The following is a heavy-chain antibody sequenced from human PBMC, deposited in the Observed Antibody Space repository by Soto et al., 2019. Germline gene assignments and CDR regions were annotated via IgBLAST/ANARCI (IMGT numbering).Heavy chain of an antibody. CDR2: MNSDGSRT. D-gene: IGHD1-1*01. V-gene: IGHV3-74*01. CDR1: GFTFSSDW. CDR3: ARGPRGWNGFDA. Sequence: VQLVESGGGLVQPGGSLRLSCAASGFTFSSDWMHWVRQTPGTGLVWLSRMNSDGSRTSYADAVKGRFTISRDNAKNSLYLQMDSLRAGDTAVYYCARGPRGWNGFDAWGQGTLFTVSS. J-gene: IGHJ5*02.